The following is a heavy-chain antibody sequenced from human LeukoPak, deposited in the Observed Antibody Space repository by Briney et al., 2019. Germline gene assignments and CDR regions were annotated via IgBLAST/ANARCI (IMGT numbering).Heavy chain of an antibody. J-gene: IGHJ4*02. CDR1: GFTFSSYG. D-gene: IGHD3-10*01. V-gene: IGHV3-30*02. Sequence: GGSLRLSCAASGFTFSSYGMHWVRQAPGKGLEWVAFIRYDGSNKYYADSVKGRFTISRDNSKNTLYLQMNSLRAEDTAVYYCAKDLGRFGELLQFDYWGQGTLVTVSS. CDR2: IRYDGSNK. CDR3: AKDLGRFGELLQFDY.